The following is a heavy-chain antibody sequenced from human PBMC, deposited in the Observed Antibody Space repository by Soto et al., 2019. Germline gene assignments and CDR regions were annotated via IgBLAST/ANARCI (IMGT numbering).Heavy chain of an antibody. J-gene: IGHJ4*02. CDR3: ARDGVSGTEYPWNYGTYFDY. Sequence: GSLRLSCAASGFIFSSYGMHWVRQAPGKGLEWVAVISYDGSNKYYADSVKGRFTISRDSTKQTLYLQMNSLRPDDTAMYYCARDGVSGTEYPWNYGTYFDYGAQGALVPVSS. V-gene: IGHV3-30*03. D-gene: IGHD1-7*01. CDR1: GFIFSSYG. CDR2: ISYDGSNK.